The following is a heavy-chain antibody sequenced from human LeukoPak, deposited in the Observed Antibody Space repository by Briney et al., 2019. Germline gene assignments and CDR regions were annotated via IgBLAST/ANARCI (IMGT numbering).Heavy chain of an antibody. V-gene: IGHV4-59*01. J-gene: IGHJ4*02. CDR1: GGSISSYY. CDR2: IYYSGST. CDR3: ARDGSGWYYFDY. Sequence: SETLSLTCTVSGGSISSYYWSWIRQPPGKGLEWIGYIYYSGSTNYNPSLKSRVTISVDTSKNQFSLRLSSVTAADTAVYYCARDGSGWYYFDYWGQGTLVTVSS. D-gene: IGHD6-19*01.